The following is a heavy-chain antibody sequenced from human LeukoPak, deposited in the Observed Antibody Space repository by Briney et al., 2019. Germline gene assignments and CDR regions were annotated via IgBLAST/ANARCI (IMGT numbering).Heavy chain of an antibody. J-gene: IGHJ4*02. CDR1: GFTFSNYA. CDR2: ISGSGDSI. Sequence: SGGSLRLSCAACGFTFSNYAMTWVRQAPGKGLEWLSPISGSGDSIYYADSVKGRFTNSRDNSKNTLYLQMSSLRTEDTAVYYCARDDAVAGGYLDYWGQGTLVTVSS. D-gene: IGHD6-19*01. V-gene: IGHV3-23*01. CDR3: ARDDAVAGGYLDY.